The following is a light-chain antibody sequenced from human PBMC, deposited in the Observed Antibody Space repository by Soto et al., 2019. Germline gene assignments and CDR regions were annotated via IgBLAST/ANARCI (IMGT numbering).Light chain of an antibody. J-gene: IGKJ1*01. Sequence: EIVLTQSPGTLSWSPGERATLSCRASQSVSSNLAWYQQKPGQAPRLLIYGASTRATGIPARFSGSGSGTEFTLTISSLQSEDFAVYYCQQYNNWPTWTFGQGTKVDIK. V-gene: IGKV3-15*01. CDR1: QSVSSN. CDR3: QQYNNWPTWT. CDR2: GAS.